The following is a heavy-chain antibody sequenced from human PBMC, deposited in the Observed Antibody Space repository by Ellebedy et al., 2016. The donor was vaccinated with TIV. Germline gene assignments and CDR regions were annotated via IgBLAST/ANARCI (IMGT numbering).Heavy chain of an antibody. CDR1: GFTFSTYT. CDR3: ARSYGARTSGP. D-gene: IGHD3-16*01. Sequence: PGGSLRLSCAASGFTFSTYTMSWVRQAPGKGLEWVSGISDSGGSANYADSLKGRFTISRDNARTSLYLQMNSLRVDDTAMYYCARSYGARTSGPWGQGTLVTVSS. J-gene: IGHJ5*02. V-gene: IGHV3-23*01. CDR2: ISDSGGSA.